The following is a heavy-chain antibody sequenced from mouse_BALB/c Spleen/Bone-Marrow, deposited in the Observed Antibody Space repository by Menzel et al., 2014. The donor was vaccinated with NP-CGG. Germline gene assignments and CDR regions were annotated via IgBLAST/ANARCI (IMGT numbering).Heavy chain of an antibody. CDR3: TRYGNYYFDY. CDR1: GYTFTSYY. Sequence: VQLQQSGAELVKPGASVKLSCKASGYTFTSYYMYWVKQRPGQGLEWIGKINPSNGGTNFNEKFKSKATLTVDKSSSTAYMQLSSLTSEDSAVYYCTRYGNYYFDYWGQGTTLTVSS. J-gene: IGHJ2*01. CDR2: INPSNGGT. V-gene: IGHV1-53*01. D-gene: IGHD2-1*01.